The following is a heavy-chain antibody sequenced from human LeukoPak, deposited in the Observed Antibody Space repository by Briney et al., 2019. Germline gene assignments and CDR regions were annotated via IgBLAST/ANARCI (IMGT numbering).Heavy chain of an antibody. CDR3: ARLYYDSRGYYWFDR. Sequence: GGSLRLSCAASGFTFSSYAMSWVRQAPGKGLEWVSSISGSGGNTYYADSVKGWFTISRDNSKNTLYLQMNNLRAEDTAVYYCARLYYDSRGYYWFDRWGQGTLVTVSS. CDR2: ISGSGGNT. CDR1: GFTFSSYA. J-gene: IGHJ5*02. V-gene: IGHV3-23*01. D-gene: IGHD3-22*01.